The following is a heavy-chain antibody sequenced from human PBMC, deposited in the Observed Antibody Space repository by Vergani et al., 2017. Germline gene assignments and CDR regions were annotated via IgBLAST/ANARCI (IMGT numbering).Heavy chain of an antibody. Sequence: QVQLQESGPGLVKPSQSLSLTCTVSGGSIRGVSYYLSWVRQPAGKGLEWIWRIYYSGRTDYNPSLESRVTIAVDTSQNTFSLKLNSVTAADTAIYYCARDSAGGGTFDSWGQGTLVSVSS. CDR3: ARDSAGGGTFDS. V-gene: IGHV4-61*02. J-gene: IGHJ4*02. CDR2: IYYSGRT. D-gene: IGHD1-26*01. CDR1: GGSIRGVSYY.